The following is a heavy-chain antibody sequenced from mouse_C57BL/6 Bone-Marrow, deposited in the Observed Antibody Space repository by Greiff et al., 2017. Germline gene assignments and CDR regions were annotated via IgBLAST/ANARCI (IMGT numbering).Heavy chain of an antibody. V-gene: IGHV1-19*01. CDR2: INPYNGGT. CDR1: GYTFTDYY. Sequence: DVKLQESGPVLVKPGASVKMSCKASGYTFTDYYMNWVKQSHGKSLEWIGVINPYNGGTSYNQKFKGKATLTVDKSSSTAYMELNSLTSEDSAVYYCARGYYPYYYGMDYWGQGTSVTVSS. J-gene: IGHJ4*01. CDR3: ARGYYPYYYGMDY. D-gene: IGHD2-3*01.